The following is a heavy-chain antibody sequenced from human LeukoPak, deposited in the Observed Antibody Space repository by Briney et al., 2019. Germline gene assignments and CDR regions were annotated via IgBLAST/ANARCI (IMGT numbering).Heavy chain of an antibody. J-gene: IGHJ4*02. V-gene: IGHV4-34*12. CDR3: TSRGWIVGLVDY. D-gene: IGHD3-22*01. Sequence: SETLSLTCAVYGDSFSSYYWSWIRQPSGRGLEWIGDILHSGSTNYNPSLKSRVSISADTSKNQFSLKLSSVTAADTAVYYCTSRGWIVGLVDYWGQGTLVTVSS. CDR1: GDSFSSYY. CDR2: ILHSGST.